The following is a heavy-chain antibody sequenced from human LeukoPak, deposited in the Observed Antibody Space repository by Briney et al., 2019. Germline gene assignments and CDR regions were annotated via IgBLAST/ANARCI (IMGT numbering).Heavy chain of an antibody. CDR1: GYSISSGYY. J-gene: IGHJ4*02. CDR2: IYHSGRT. CDR3: ARVRQGILDY. V-gene: IGHV4-38-2*02. Sequence: SETLSLTCTVSGYSISSGYYWGWIRQPPGKGLEWIGSIYHSGRTYYNPSLKSRVTISVDTSKNQFSLKLSSVTAADSAVYYCARVRQGILDYWGQGTLVTVSS.